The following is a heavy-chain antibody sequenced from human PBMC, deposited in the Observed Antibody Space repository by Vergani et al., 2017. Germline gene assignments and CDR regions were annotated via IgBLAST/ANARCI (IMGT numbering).Heavy chain of an antibody. CDR1: GFTFSDYY. J-gene: IGHJ4*02. D-gene: IGHD3-22*01. V-gene: IGHV3-66*01. Sequence: VQLVESGGGLVKPGGSLRLSCAASGFTFSDYYMSWIRQAPGKGLEWVSVIYSGGSTYYADSGKGRFTISRDNSKNTLYLQMNSLRAEDTAVYYCAKDRSGKNYYDSSGYCDYWGQGTLVTVSS. CDR2: IYSGGST. CDR3: AKDRSGKNYYDSSGYCDY.